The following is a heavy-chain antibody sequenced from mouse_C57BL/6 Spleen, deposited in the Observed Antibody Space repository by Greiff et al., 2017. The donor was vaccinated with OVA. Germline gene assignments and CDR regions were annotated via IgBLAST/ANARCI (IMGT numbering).Heavy chain of an antibody. CDR1: GYTFTSYW. V-gene: IGHV1-52*01. J-gene: IGHJ2*01. CDR3: AREGVYSNSYYFDY. Sequence: VQLQQPGAELVRPGSSVKLSCKASGYTFTSYWMHWVKQRPIQGLEWIGNIDPSDGGTHYNQKFKDKATLTVDKSSSTAYMQLSSLTSEDSAVYYCAREGVYSNSYYFDYWGQGTTLTVSS. CDR2: IDPSDGGT. D-gene: IGHD2-5*01.